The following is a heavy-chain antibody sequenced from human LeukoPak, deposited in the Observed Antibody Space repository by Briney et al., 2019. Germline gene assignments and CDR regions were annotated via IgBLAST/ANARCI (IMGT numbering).Heavy chain of an antibody. CDR1: GFIFDDYA. CDR3: AKDIGSGSYYNFDY. CDR2: ISWNSGSI. V-gene: IGHV3-9*01. D-gene: IGHD3-10*01. Sequence: PGGSLRLSCAASGFIFDDYAMHWVRQAPGKGLEWVSGISWNSGSIGYADSVKGRFTISRDNAKNSLYLQMNSLRPEDTAFYYCAKDIGSGSYYNFDYWGQGTLVTVSS. J-gene: IGHJ4*02.